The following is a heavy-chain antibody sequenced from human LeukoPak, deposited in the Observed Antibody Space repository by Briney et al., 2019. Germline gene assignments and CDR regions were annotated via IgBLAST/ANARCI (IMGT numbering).Heavy chain of an antibody. CDR1: GGSFSGYY. Sequence: SETLSLTCAVYGGSFSGYYWSWIRQPPGKGLEWIGEINHSGSTNYNPSLKSRVTISVDTSKNQFSLKLSSVTAADTAVYYCARGPMSGGRGYCFDYWGQGTLVTVSS. D-gene: IGHD1-26*01. CDR2: INHSGST. J-gene: IGHJ4*02. V-gene: IGHV4-34*01. CDR3: ARGPMSGGRGYCFDY.